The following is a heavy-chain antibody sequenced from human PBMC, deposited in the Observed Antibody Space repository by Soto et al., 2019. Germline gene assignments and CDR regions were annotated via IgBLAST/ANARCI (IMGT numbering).Heavy chain of an antibody. V-gene: IGHV3-30*18. CDR1: GFTFSSYG. J-gene: IGHJ4*02. Sequence: PGGSLRLSCAASGFTFSSYGMHWVRQAPGKGLEWVAVISYDGSNKYYADSVKGRFTISRDNSKNTLYLQMNSLRAEDTAVHYCAKMTTVTTVGYDYWGQGTLVTVSS. CDR2: ISYDGSNK. CDR3: AKMTTVTTVGYDY. D-gene: IGHD4-17*01.